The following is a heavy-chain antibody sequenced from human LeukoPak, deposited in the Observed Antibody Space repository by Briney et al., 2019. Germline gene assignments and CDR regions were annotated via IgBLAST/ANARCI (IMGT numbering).Heavy chain of an antibody. Sequence: GGSLRLSCAASGLTFSSYAMHWVRQAPGKGLEWVAVISYDGSNKYYADSVKGRFTISRDNSKNTLYLQMNSLRAEDTAVYYCARDVSSSLYYYYYMDVWGKGTTVTVSS. CDR2: ISYDGSNK. CDR1: GLTFSSYA. V-gene: IGHV3-30*01. CDR3: ARDVSSSLYYYYYMDV. D-gene: IGHD6-6*01. J-gene: IGHJ6*03.